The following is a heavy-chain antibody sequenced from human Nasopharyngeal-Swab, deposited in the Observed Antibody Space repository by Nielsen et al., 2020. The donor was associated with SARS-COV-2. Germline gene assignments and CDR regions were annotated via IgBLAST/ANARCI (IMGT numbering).Heavy chain of an antibody. CDR1: GGSISSSSYY. CDR2: IYYSGST. V-gene: IGHV4-39*01. Sequence: SETLSLTCIVSGGSISSSSYYWGWIRQPPGKGLKWIGSIYYSGSTYYNPSLKSRVTISVDTSKNRFSLKLNSVTAADTAVYYCARQVRTNHDFWSGYPDAFDIWGQGTMVTVSS. D-gene: IGHD3-3*01. CDR3: ARQVRTNHDFWSGYPDAFDI. J-gene: IGHJ3*02.